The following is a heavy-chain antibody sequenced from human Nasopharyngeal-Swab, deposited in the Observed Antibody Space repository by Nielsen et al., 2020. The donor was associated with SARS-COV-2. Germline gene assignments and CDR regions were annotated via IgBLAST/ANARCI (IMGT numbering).Heavy chain of an antibody. J-gene: IGHJ4*02. CDR2: ISSGSSST. Sequence: SLKISCAASGFTFSYYYMTWIRQAPGKRLDWVSYISSGSSSTNYADSVRGRFTISRDNAKNSLYLQMNSLRAEDTAIYYCARYSTYCSGGTCYNPLHYWGQGTLVTVSS. CDR1: GFTFSYYY. CDR3: ARYSTYCSGGTCYNPLHY. V-gene: IGHV3-11*06. D-gene: IGHD2-15*01.